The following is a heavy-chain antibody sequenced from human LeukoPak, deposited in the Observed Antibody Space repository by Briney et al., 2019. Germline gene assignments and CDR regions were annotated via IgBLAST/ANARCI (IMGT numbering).Heavy chain of an antibody. CDR2: IDYSGST. Sequence: TETLSLTCTVSLGHISSYYWSWIGQPPGKGLEWIGFIDYSGSTNYNPSLKGRVTISVDTSKNQFSLKLSSVTAADTAVNYYAGRGVGGWYDYWGQGTLVTVSS. CDR1: LGHISSYY. V-gene: IGHV4-59*08. J-gene: IGHJ4*02. D-gene: IGHD6-19*01. CDR3: AGRGVGGWYDY.